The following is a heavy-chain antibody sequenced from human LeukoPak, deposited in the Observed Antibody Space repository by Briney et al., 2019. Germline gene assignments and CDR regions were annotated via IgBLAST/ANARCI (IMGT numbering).Heavy chain of an antibody. CDR3: ARFLTGSSWFYYMDV. CDR1: GYTFTSYD. V-gene: IGHV1-8*01. Sequence: ASVKVSCKASGYTFTSYDINWVRQATGQGLEWMGWMNPNSGNTGYAQKFQGRVTMTRNTSISTAYMELSSLRSEDTAVYYCARFLTGSSWFYYMDVWGKGTTVTVSS. D-gene: IGHD6-13*01. J-gene: IGHJ6*03. CDR2: MNPNSGNT.